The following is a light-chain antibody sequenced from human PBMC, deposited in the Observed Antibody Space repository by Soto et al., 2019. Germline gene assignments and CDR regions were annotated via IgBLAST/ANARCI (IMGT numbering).Light chain of an antibody. CDR3: SSYTTTSTLEV. CDR2: EVS. Sequence: QSALTQPASVSGSPGQSITISCTGTSSDVGGYNYVSWYQQHPGKAPKLMIYEVSNRPSGVSNRFSGSKSGNTASLTISGLQPEDEADYSCSSYTTTSTLEVFGGGTKLTVL. CDR1: SSDVGGYNY. J-gene: IGLJ3*02. V-gene: IGLV2-14*01.